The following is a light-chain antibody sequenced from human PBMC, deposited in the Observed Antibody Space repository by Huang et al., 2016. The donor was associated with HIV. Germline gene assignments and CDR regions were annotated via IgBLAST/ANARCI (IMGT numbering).Light chain of an antibody. CDR2: GAS. V-gene: IGKV1-39*01. Sequence: DIQITQSPSSLSASVGDRVTITCRASQNINKYLNWYQQQPGKAPKLLISGASTLQSGVPSSFSGSGSGTDFTLTIRSLQPEDSAVYFCQQSVKTPRTFGQGTKLEI. CDR1: QNINKY. J-gene: IGKJ2*01. CDR3: QQSVKTPRT.